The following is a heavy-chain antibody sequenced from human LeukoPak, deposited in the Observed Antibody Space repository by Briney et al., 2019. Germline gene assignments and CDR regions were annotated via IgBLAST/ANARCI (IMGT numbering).Heavy chain of an antibody. V-gene: IGHV3-30*09. CDR2: ISYDGSNK. J-gene: IGHJ5*02. Sequence: GGSLRLSCEASGFTFSSYAMHWVRQAPGKGLEWMAVISYDGSNKYYADSVQARFAISRDNSKNTLFLQMNSLRAEDTAVYYCARGSYCSGGACYSNWFDPWGQGTLVTVSS. CDR1: GFTFSSYA. CDR3: ARGSYCSGGACYSNWFDP. D-gene: IGHD2-15*01.